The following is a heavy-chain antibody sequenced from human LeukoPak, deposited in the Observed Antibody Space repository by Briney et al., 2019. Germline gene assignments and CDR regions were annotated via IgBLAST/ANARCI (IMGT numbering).Heavy chain of an antibody. Sequence: ASVKVSCKASGYTFTNYYMHWVRQAPGQGLEWMGLIRPSGDTSYAQKFQGRFTMTRDTSTSTVYMELSSLISEDTAIYYCTREPFAPFHKLFDYWGQGTLVTVSS. CDR3: TREPFAPFHKLFDY. CDR1: GYTFTNYY. CDR2: IRPSGDT. D-gene: IGHD2/OR15-2a*01. J-gene: IGHJ4*02. V-gene: IGHV1-46*01.